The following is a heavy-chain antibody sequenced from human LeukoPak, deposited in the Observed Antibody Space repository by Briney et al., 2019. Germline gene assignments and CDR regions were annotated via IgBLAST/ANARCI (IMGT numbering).Heavy chain of an antibody. Sequence: GGFLRLSCAASGFTFSSYSMNWVRQAPGKGLEWVSSISSSSSYIYYADSVKGRFTISRDNAKNSLYLQMNSLRAEDTAVYYCAELGITMIGGVWGKGTTVTISS. D-gene: IGHD3-10*02. CDR1: GFTFSSYS. CDR2: ISSSSSYI. J-gene: IGHJ6*04. CDR3: AELGITMIGGV. V-gene: IGHV3-21*01.